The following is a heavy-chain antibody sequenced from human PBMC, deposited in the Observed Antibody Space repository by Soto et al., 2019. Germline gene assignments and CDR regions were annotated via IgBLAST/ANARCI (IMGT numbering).Heavy chain of an antibody. CDR2: INAGNGNT. J-gene: IGHJ4*02. CDR3: ARGPGGPDGPGDY. Sequence: QVQLVQSGAEVKKPGASVKVSCKASGYTFTSYAMHWVRQAPGQRLEWMGWINAGNGNTKYSQKFQGRVTITRDTSASTAYMELSSLRSEDTAVYDCARGPGGPDGPGDYWGQGTRFTFPS. V-gene: IGHV1-3*01. CDR1: GYTFTSYA. D-gene: IGHD2-15*01.